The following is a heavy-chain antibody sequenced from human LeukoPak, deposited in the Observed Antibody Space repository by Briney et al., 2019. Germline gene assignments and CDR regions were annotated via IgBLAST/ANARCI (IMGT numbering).Heavy chain of an antibody. CDR1: GFTSSSYW. J-gene: IGHJ4*02. Sequence: GGSLRLSCAASGFTSSSYWMSWVRQAPGKGLEWVANIKQDGREKYYVDSVKGRFTISRDNAKNSLYLQMNSLRAEDTAVYYCARIIAAAGYFDYWGQGTLVTVSS. CDR2: IKQDGREK. V-gene: IGHV3-7*01. D-gene: IGHD6-13*01. CDR3: ARIIAAAGYFDY.